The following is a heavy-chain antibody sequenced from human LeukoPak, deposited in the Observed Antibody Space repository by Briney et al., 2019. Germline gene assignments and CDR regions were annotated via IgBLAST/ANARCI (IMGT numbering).Heavy chain of an antibody. V-gene: IGHV1-8*01. CDR2: MNPNSGNT. CDR1: GYTFTSYD. D-gene: IGHD3-22*01. Sequence: ASVKVSCKASGYTFTSYDINWVRQATGQGLEWMGWMNPNSGNTGYAQKFQGRVTMTRNTSISTAYMELSSLRSEDTAVYYCARDSRPYYYDSSGYYSYYYGMDVWGQGTTVTVSS. J-gene: IGHJ6*02. CDR3: ARDSRPYYYDSSGYYSYYYGMDV.